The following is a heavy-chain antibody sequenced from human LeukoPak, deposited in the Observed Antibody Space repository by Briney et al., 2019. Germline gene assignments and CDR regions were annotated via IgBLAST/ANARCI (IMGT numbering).Heavy chain of an antibody. CDR1: GYTFTSYG. CDR3: ARGVSYDSSGYPTYYFDY. D-gene: IGHD3-22*01. V-gene: IGHV1-18*01. CDR2: ISAYNGNT. J-gene: IGHJ4*02. Sequence: GASVKVSCKASGYTFTSYGISWVRQAPGQGLEWMGWISAYNGNTNYAQKLQGRVTMTTDTSTSTAYMELRGLRSDDTAVYYCARGVSYDSSGYPTYYFDYWGQGTLVTVSS.